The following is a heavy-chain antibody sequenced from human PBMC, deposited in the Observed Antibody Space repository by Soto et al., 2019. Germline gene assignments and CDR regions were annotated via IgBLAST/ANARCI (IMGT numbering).Heavy chain of an antibody. CDR3: ERDRGVFGVVRGSSMEV. CDR1: GGSISSGGYY. J-gene: IGHJ6*01. CDR2: IYYSGST. D-gene: IGHD3-3*01. Sequence: SETLSLTCTVSGGSISSGGYYWSWIRQHPGKGLEWIGYIYYSGSTYYNPSLKSRVTISVDTSKNQFSLKLSSVTAADTAVYYCERDRGVFGVVRGSSMEVWGKGTTVNVPP. V-gene: IGHV4-31*03.